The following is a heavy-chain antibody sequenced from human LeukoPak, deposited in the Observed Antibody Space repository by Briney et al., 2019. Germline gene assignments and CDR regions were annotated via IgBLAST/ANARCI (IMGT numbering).Heavy chain of an antibody. CDR2: IYYSGST. CDR3: ARAVSGRFDY. J-gene: IGHJ4*02. CDR1: GGSMSPYH. Sequence: SETLSLTCTVSGGSMSPYHWGWIQQPPGKGLEWTGYIYYSGSTNYNPSLNSRVTISVDTSKNQFSLRLSSVTAADTAIYYCARAVSGRFDYWGQGTLVTVSS. D-gene: IGHD6-19*01. V-gene: IGHV4-59*08.